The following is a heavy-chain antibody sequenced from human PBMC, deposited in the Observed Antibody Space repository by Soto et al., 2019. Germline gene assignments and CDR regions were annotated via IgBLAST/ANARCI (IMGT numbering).Heavy chain of an antibody. Sequence: SETLSLTCTVSGGSISNFYWSWSRQPQGKGLEWIGYVYYTGSTSYNPSLKRRVTFSADSSRGQFSLRLNSVTAADTAVYYCARTVLGPDLLADSFVDYYYYMDVWGQGTTVTVSS. CDR3: ARTVLGPDLLADSFVDYYYYMDV. J-gene: IGHJ6*03. D-gene: IGHD3-9*01. CDR1: GGSISNFY. V-gene: IGHV4-59*08. CDR2: VYYTGST.